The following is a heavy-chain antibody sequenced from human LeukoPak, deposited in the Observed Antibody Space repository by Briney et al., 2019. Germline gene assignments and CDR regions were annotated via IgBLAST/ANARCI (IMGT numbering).Heavy chain of an antibody. Sequence: ASVKVSCKASGYTFTGYYMHWVRQAPGQGLEWMGRINPNSGGTNYAQKFQGRVTITRDTSISTAYMELSRLRSDDTAVYYCARDRRISSGWYPFGYWGQGTLVTVSS. CDR1: GYTFTGYY. J-gene: IGHJ4*02. V-gene: IGHV1-2*06. CDR2: INPNSGGT. D-gene: IGHD6-19*01. CDR3: ARDRRISSGWYPFGY.